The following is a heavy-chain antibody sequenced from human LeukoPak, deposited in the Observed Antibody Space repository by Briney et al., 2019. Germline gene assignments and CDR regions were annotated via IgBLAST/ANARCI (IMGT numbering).Heavy chain of an antibody. D-gene: IGHD5-18*01. J-gene: IGHJ5*02. CDR2: IYYSGST. V-gene: IGHV4-39*01. Sequence: KSSETLSLTCTVSGGSISSSSYYWGWIRQPPGKGLEWIGSIYYSGSTYYNPSLRSRVTISVDTSKNQFSLKLSSVTAADTAVYYCARRAYSYGNNWFDPWGQGTLVTVSS. CDR3: ARRAYSYGNNWFDP. CDR1: GGSISSSSYY.